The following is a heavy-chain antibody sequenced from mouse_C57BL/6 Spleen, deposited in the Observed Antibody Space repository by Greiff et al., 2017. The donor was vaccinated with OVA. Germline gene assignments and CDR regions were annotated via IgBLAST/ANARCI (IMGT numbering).Heavy chain of an antibody. V-gene: IGHV1-80*01. CDR1: GYAFSSYW. D-gene: IGHD2-5*01. CDR2: IYPGDGDT. CDR3: ARLRYSTLYYAMDY. Sequence: VKLMESGAELVKPGASVKISCKASGYAFSSYWMNWVKQRPGKGLEWIGQIYPGDGDTNYNGKFKGKATLTADKSSSTAYMQLSSLTSEDSAVYFCARLRYSTLYYAMDYWGQGTSVTVSS. J-gene: IGHJ4*01.